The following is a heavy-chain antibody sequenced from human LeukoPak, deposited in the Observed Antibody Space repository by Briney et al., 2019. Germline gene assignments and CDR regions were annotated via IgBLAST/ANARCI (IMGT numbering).Heavy chain of an antibody. V-gene: IGHV4-4*02. J-gene: IGHJ1*01. CDR1: GGSISSSNW. D-gene: IGHD6-13*01. CDR3: ARDRRRIAADPSWGHFQH. CDR2: IYHSGST. Sequence: SGTLSLTCAVSGGSISSSNWWSWVRQPPGKGLEWIGEIYHSGSTNYNPSLKSRVTISVDKSKNQFSLKLSSVTAADTAVYYCARDRRRIAADPSWGHFQHWGQGTLVTVSS.